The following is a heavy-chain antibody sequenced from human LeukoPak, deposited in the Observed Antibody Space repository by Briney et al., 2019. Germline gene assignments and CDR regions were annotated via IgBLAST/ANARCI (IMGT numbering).Heavy chain of an antibody. Sequence: PGGSLRLSCAASGFTINDHGMSWVRQAPGKGLEWVSGVNWNGDSTGYADSVKGRFTISRDNAKNSLYLQMNSLRAEDTALYHCARGIDSGTYFGAFDIWGQGTMVSVSS. J-gene: IGHJ3*02. D-gene: IGHD1-26*01. V-gene: IGHV3-20*01. CDR1: GFTINDHG. CDR3: ARGIDSGTYFGAFDI. CDR2: VNWNGDST.